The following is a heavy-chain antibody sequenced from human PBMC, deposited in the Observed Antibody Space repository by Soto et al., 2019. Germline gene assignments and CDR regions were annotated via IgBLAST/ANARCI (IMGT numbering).Heavy chain of an antibody. D-gene: IGHD1-26*01. V-gene: IGHV1-3*01. CDR3: ARDSRSGSYDD. CDR1: GYALPRYA. J-gene: IGHJ4*02. CDR2: INAGNGKK. Sequence: GASVKVSCKASGYALPRYAMHWVREAPGQRLEWMGSINAGNGKKTSSKKVQGRVTITRDTSASTAYMELRILRSEDTAVYYCARDSRSGSYDDWGQGTLVTVSS.